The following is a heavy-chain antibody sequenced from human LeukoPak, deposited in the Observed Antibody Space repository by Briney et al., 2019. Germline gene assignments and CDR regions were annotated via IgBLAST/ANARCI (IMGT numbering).Heavy chain of an antibody. Sequence: GGSVRVSCKASGYTFTGYYMHWVRQAPGEGVEGMGWINSNSGGTNYAQTLEGRVTITRDTSIRTDYMEMSRLRAEDTGVYYWARGLANDFRLVSFDPWGQGTLVTVSS. CDR1: GYTFTGYY. CDR2: INSNSGGT. J-gene: IGHJ5*02. D-gene: IGHD1-1*01. CDR3: ARGLANDFRLVSFDP. V-gene: IGHV1-2*02.